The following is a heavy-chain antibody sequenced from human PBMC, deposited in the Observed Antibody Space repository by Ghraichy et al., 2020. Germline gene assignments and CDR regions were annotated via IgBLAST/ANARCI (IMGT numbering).Heavy chain of an antibody. CDR2: ISAYNGKV. Sequence: ASVKVSCKASGYTLNTYGISWVRQAPGQGLEWMGWISAYNGKVIFAQKFQGRVTMTTDTSTSTAYLELRSLRSDDTAVYYCARVLGQLWFGDFYYFDYWGPGTLVTVSS. CDR1: GYTLNTYG. J-gene: IGHJ4*02. D-gene: IGHD3-10*01. CDR3: ARVLGQLWFGDFYYFDY. V-gene: IGHV1-18*01.